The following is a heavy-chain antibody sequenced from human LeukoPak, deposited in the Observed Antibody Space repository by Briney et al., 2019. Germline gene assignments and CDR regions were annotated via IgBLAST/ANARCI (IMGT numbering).Heavy chain of an antibody. CDR1: GFTVSSNY. CDR3: ARESSNGYFLPY. CDR2: IYSGGST. J-gene: IGHJ4*02. V-gene: IGHV3-66*02. D-gene: IGHD3-22*01. Sequence: PGGSLRLSCAASGFTVSSNYMSLVRQAPGKGLEWVSVIYSGGSTYYADSVKGRFTISRDNSKNTLYIQMNSLRAEDTAVYYCARESSNGYFLPYWGQGTLVTVSS.